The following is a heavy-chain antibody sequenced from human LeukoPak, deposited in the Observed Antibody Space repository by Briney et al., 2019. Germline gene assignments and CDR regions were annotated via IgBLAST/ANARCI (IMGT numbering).Heavy chain of an antibody. J-gene: IGHJ4*02. Sequence: GGSLRLSCAASRFTFSGSAMHWVRQASGKGLEWVGRIRSKANSYATAYAASVKGRFTISRDDSKNTAYLQMNSLKTEDTAVYYCTRLGGDGYNSGYFDYWGQGTLVTVSS. V-gene: IGHV3-73*01. CDR2: IRSKANSYAT. CDR3: TRLGGDGYNSGYFDY. D-gene: IGHD5-24*01. CDR1: RFTFSGSA.